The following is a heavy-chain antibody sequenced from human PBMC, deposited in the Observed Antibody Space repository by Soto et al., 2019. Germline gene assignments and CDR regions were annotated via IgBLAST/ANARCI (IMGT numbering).Heavy chain of an antibody. CDR3: ARYNLFFDY. D-gene: IGHD1-1*01. Sequence: SETLSLTCTVSGGAISSYYWSWIRQPPGKGLEWIGYIYYSGSTNYNPSLKSRVTISVDTSKNQFSLKLSSVTAADTAVYYCARYNLFFDYWGQGTLVTVSS. CDR2: IYYSGST. V-gene: IGHV4-59*01. CDR1: GGAISSYY. J-gene: IGHJ4*02.